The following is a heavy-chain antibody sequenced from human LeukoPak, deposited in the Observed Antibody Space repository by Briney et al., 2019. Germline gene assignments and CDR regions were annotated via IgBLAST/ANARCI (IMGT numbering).Heavy chain of an antibody. V-gene: IGHV1-69*04. CDR2: IIPILGIA. Sequence: ASVKVSCKASGGTFSSYATSWVRQAPGQGLEWMGRIIPILGIANYAQKFQGRVTITADKSTSTAYMELSSLISEDTAVYYCARALPLVRAIAAAAYSNWFDPWGQGTLVTVSS. D-gene: IGHD6-13*01. J-gene: IGHJ5*02. CDR3: ARALPLVRAIAAAAYSNWFDP. CDR1: GGTFSSYA.